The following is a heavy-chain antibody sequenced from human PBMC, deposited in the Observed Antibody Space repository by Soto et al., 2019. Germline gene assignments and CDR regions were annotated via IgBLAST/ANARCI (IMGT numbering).Heavy chain of an antibody. V-gene: IGHV3-21*01. J-gene: IGHJ3*02. Sequence: EVQVVESGGGLVKPGGSLRLSCAASGFTFSEYSFLWVRQAPGKGLEWLSFIANGDNHIFYSDSVKGRITISRDNAKNSVYLQLNSLRADDSAVYYCARENGHCTDACNRGAFDIWGPGTMVTVSS. CDR3: ARENGHCTDACNRGAFDI. D-gene: IGHD2-2*01. CDR2: IANGDNHI. CDR1: GFTFSEYS.